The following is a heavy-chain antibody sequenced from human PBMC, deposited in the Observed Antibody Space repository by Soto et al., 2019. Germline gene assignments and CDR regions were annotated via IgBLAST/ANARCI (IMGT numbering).Heavy chain of an antibody. Sequence: QITLKESGPTLVKSTQTLTLTCTFSGFSLTTSGVGVGWIRQPPGKALEWLALIYWDDDKRYSPSLKSRLTITKDTSKNQVVLMMTNLDPVDTATYYCPHSLEEDWFDPWGQGTLVPVSS. CDR1: GFSLTTSGVG. D-gene: IGHD1-1*01. V-gene: IGHV2-5*02. CDR3: PHSLEEDWFDP. J-gene: IGHJ5*02. CDR2: IYWDDDK.